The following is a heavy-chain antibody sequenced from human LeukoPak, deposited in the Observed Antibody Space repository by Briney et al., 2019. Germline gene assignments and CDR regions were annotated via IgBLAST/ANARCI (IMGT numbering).Heavy chain of an antibody. Sequence: GGSLRLSCKGSGYSFTSYWIGLVRQMPGKGLEWMGIIYPGDSDTRYSPSFQGQVTISADKSISTAYLQWSSLKASDTAMYYCARVLPQYCGGDCYADYWGQGTLVTVSS. CDR3: ARVLPQYCGGDCYADY. J-gene: IGHJ4*02. V-gene: IGHV5-51*01. CDR1: GYSFTSYW. D-gene: IGHD2-21*02. CDR2: IYPGDSDT.